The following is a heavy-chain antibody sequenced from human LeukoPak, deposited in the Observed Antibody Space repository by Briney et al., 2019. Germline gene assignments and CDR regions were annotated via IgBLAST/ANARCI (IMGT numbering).Heavy chain of an antibody. V-gene: IGHV3-48*03. D-gene: IGHD2-21*01. Sequence: QSGGSLRLSCAASGFTFSSYEMNWVRQAPGKGLEWVSYISSSGSTIYYADSVKGRFTISRDNAKNSLYLQMNSLRAGDTAVYYCARRAMCGHGICYGLDVWGHGTTVTVSS. CDR1: GFTFSSYE. CDR2: ISSSGSTI. J-gene: IGHJ6*02. CDR3: ARRAMCGHGICYGLDV.